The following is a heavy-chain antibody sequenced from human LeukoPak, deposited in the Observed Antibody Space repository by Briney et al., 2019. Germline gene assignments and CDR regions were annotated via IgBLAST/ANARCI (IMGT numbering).Heavy chain of an antibody. Sequence: PGGSLRLSCAASRFTFSSYSMNRVRQAPGKGLEWVSSISSSSSYIYYADSVKGRFTISRDNAKNSLYLQMNSLRAEDTAVYYCASPSGYGGTDNWGQGTLVTVSS. CDR3: ASPSGYGGTDN. J-gene: IGHJ4*02. V-gene: IGHV3-21*01. D-gene: IGHD4-23*01. CDR2: ISSSSSYI. CDR1: RFTFSSYS.